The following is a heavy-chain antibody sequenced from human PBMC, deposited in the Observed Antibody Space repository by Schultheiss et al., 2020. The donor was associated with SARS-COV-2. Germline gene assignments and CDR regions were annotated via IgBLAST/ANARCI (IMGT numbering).Heavy chain of an antibody. J-gene: IGHJ4*02. Sequence: GGSLRLSCAASGFSFSDHSMDWVRQTPGKGPEWLAHISTGSDTVHYADSVKGRFTISRDNAKNSLYLQMNSLRAEDTAVYYCARSMAGSWYYFDYWGQGTLVTVSS. D-gene: IGHD6-13*01. CDR2: ISTGSDTV. V-gene: IGHV3-48*04. CDR3: ARSMAGSWYYFDY. CDR1: GFSFSDHS.